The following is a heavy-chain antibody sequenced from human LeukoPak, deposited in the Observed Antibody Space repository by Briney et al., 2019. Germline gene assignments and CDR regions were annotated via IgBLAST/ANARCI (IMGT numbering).Heavy chain of an antibody. CDR2: ISWNSGSI. D-gene: IGHD5-24*01. CDR1: GFTFDDYA. CDR3: AKSKKEMATANFDY. V-gene: IGHV3-9*01. J-gene: IGHJ4*02. Sequence: PGGSLRLSCAASGFTFDDYAMHWVRQAPGKGLEWVSGISWNSGSIGYADSVKGRFTISRDNAKNSLYLQMNSLRAEDTALYYCAKSKKEMATANFDYWGQGTLVTVSS.